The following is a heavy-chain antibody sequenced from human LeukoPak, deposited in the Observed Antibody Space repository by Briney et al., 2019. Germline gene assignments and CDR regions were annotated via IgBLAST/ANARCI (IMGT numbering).Heavy chain of an antibody. Sequence: PSETLSLTCTVSGGSISSYYWSWIRQPPGKGLEWIGYIYYSGSTNYNPSLKSRVTISVDTSKNQFSLKLSSVTAADTAVYYCARHVIMGATTSYYYGMDVWGQGTTVTVSS. CDR1: GGSISSYY. J-gene: IGHJ6*02. CDR2: IYYSGST. V-gene: IGHV4-59*08. CDR3: ARHVIMGATTSYYYGMDV. D-gene: IGHD1-26*01.